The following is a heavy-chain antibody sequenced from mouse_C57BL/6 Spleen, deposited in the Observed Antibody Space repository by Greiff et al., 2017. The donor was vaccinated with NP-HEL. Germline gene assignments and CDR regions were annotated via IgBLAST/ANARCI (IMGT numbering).Heavy chain of an antibody. CDR1: GYTFTSYW. CDR2: IHPNSGST. Sequence: QVQLQQPGAELVKPGASVKLSCKASGYTFTSYWMHWVKQRPGQGLEWIGMIHPNSGSTNYNEKFKSKATLTVDKSSSTAYMQLSSLTSEDSAVYYCARSPYDYDATRPWFAYWGQGTLVTVAA. CDR3: ARSPYDYDATRPWFAY. V-gene: IGHV1-64*01. D-gene: IGHD2-4*01. J-gene: IGHJ3*01.